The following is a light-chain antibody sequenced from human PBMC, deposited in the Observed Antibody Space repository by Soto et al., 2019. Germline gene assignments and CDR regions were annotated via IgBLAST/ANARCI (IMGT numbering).Light chain of an antibody. V-gene: IGKV3-11*01. CDR2: GAS. Sequence: EIVLTQFPATLSLSPGERATLSCRASQSVSTYLAWYQQKPGQAPRLLIYGASNMATGIPARFSGSGSGTDFPLPTGSLEPEDSAFSCGYQGGPWPETFGQGTKV. J-gene: IGKJ1*01. CDR1: QSVSTY. CDR3: YQGGPWPET.